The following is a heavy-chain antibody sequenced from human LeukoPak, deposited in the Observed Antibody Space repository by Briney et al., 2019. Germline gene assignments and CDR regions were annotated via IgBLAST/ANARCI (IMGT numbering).Heavy chain of an antibody. Sequence: SETLSLTCTVSGGSISSYYWSWIRQPPGKGLEWIGYTYYSGSTNYNPSLKSRVTISVDTPKNQFSLKLSSVTAADTAVYYCARTHDFWSGYYYMDVWGKGTTVTVSS. CDR2: TYYSGST. CDR1: GGSISSYY. V-gene: IGHV4-59*01. D-gene: IGHD3-3*01. CDR3: ARTHDFWSGYYYMDV. J-gene: IGHJ6*03.